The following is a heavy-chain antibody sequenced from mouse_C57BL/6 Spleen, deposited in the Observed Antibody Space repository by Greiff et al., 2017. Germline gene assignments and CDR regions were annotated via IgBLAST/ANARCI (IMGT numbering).Heavy chain of an antibody. V-gene: IGHV1-5*01. D-gene: IGHD2-2*01. CDR1: GYTFTSYW. CDR2: IYPGNSDT. Sequence: VQLQQSGTVLARPGASVKMSCKTSGYTFTSYWMHWVKQRPGQGLEWIGAIYPGNSDTSYNQKFKGKAKLTAVTSASAAYMELSSLTNEDSAVDYCTREGAGYDDGGYYFDYWGQGTTLTVSS. J-gene: IGHJ2*01. CDR3: TREGAGYDDGGYYFDY.